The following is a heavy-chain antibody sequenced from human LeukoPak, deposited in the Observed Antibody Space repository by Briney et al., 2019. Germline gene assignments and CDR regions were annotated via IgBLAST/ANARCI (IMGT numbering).Heavy chain of an antibody. D-gene: IGHD3-10*01. CDR3: ARSPFSRGRHYYFDY. CDR1: GGSFSGYY. V-gene: IGHV4-34*01. CDR2: INHSGST. J-gene: IGHJ4*02. Sequence: SETLSLTCAVYGGSFSGYYWSLIRQPAGKGLEWIGEINHSGSTNYNPSLKSRVTISVDTSKNQFSLKLSSVTAADTAVYYCARSPFSRGRHYYFDYWGQGTLVTVSS.